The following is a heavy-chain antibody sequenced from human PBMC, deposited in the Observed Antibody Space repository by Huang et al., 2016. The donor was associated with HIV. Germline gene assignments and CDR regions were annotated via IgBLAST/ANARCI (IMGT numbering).Heavy chain of an antibody. CDR2: IIPILGAP. J-gene: IGHJ4*02. CDR3: ASSGQYSFDY. Sequence: QVQLVQSGAEVKRPGSSVKVSCKASGSTFSSYAIRWVRQAPGQGLEWMGGIIPILGAPKYAQKFQGRVTITADESTSTAYMELSSLSSEDTAVYYCASSGQYSFDYWGQGTLVTVSS. V-gene: IGHV1-69*01. CDR1: GSTFSSYA. D-gene: IGHD1-26*01.